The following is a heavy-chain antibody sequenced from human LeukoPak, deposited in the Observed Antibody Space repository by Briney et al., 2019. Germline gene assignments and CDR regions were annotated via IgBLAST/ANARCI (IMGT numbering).Heavy chain of an antibody. J-gene: IGHJ4*02. CDR3: AKDAPASPYFHWFDN. Sequence: GGSLRLSCAASGFTFSSYAMNWVRQAPGKGLEWVAGISSGDRTFHAESVKGRFTISRDKSKDTLYLQMNSLRAEDTAVYYCAKDAPASPYFHWFDNWGQGTQVIVSS. D-gene: IGHD3-9*01. V-gene: IGHV3-23*01. CDR2: ISSGDRT. CDR1: GFTFSSYA.